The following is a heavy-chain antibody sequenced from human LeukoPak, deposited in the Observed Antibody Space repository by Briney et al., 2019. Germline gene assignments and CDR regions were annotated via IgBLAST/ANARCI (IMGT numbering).Heavy chain of an antibody. CDR2: INPDTGYT. D-gene: IGHD1-1*01. V-gene: IGHV1-2*02. Sequence: ASMKVSSMASGHKFVDDYMHCERPAPGQGVEFMGWINPDTGYTNYAQKLQGTVTPTRDTSTSTAYIEVRRVRAADTAVYFRVPTREAYTSNLNGRGRGALVTVSS. CDR3: VPTREAYTSNLNG. CDR1: GHKFVDDY. J-gene: IGHJ4*02.